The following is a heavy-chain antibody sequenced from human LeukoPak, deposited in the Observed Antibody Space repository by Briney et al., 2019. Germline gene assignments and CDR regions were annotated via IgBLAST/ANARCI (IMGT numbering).Heavy chain of an antibody. CDR2: ISSSSSYI. V-gene: IGHV3-21*01. Sequence: ETLSLTCTVSGGSISSSSYYWGWIRQAPGKGLEWVSSISSSSSYIYYADSVKGRFTISRDNAKNSLYLQMNSLRAEDTAVYYCARDQDSSGYYHYFDYWGQGTLVTVSS. J-gene: IGHJ4*02. CDR3: ARDQDSSGYYHYFDY. D-gene: IGHD3-22*01. CDR1: GGSISSSS.